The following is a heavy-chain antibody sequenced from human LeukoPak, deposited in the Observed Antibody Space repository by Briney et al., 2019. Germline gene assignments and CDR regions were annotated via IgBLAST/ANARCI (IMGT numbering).Heavy chain of an antibody. J-gene: IGHJ4*02. CDR2: ISAYNGAT. V-gene: IGHV1-18*01. CDR1: GYTLTSYG. D-gene: IGHD3-22*01. Sequence: ASVKVSCKASGYTLTSYGFSWVRQAPEQGLEWMGWISAYNGATNYAQKVQGRVTMTTDTSTSTAYLELRSLRSDDTAVYYCGRTNNCHDSSGYYRGEIDYWGQGTLVTVSS. CDR3: GRTNNCHDSSGYYRGEIDY.